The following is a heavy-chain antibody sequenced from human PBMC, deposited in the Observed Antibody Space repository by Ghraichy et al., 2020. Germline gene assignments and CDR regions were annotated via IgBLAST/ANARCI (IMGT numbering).Heavy chain of an antibody. D-gene: IGHD1-26*01. Sequence: GGSLRLSCAASGFTFSDYFMSWIRQAPGKGLEWVSYITSSSVYTKYADSVKGRFTISRDNAKNSLYLQMNSLRAEDTAIYYCASEGDSGYYFDYWGQGTLVSVSS. V-gene: IGHV3-11*05. CDR2: ITSSSVYT. J-gene: IGHJ4*02. CDR3: ASEGDSGYYFDY. CDR1: GFTFSDYF.